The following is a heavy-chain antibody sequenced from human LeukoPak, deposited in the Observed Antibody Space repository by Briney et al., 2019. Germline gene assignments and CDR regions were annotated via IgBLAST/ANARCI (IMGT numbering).Heavy chain of an antibody. CDR1: GGPINSGSYY. J-gene: IGHJ3*02. D-gene: IGHD3-10*01. CDR3: ARRVYYGSTGGVDAFDI. V-gene: IGHV4-61*10. CDR2: IYYSGST. Sequence: SETLSLTCTLSGGPINSGSYYWSWIRQPAGKGLEWIGYIYYSGSTNYNPSLKSRVTISVDTSKNQFSLKLSSVTAADTAVYYCARRVYYGSTGGVDAFDIWGQGTMVTVSS.